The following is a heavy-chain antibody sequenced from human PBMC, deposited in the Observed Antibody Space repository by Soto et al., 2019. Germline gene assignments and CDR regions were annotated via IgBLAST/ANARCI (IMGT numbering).Heavy chain of an antibody. V-gene: IGHV4-31*03. CDR1: GGSISSGGYY. Sequence: SETLSLTCTVSGGSISSGGYYWSWIRQHPGKGLEWIGYIYYSGSTYYNPSIKSRVTISVDTSKNQFSLKLSSVTAADTAVYYCASPGTTLGPDAFDIWGQGTMVTVSS. CDR2: IYYSGST. D-gene: IGHD1-1*01. CDR3: ASPGTTLGPDAFDI. J-gene: IGHJ3*02.